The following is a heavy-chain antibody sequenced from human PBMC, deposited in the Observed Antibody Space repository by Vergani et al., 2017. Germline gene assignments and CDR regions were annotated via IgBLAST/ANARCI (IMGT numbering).Heavy chain of an antibody. Sequence: QVQLQQWGSGLFKPSETLSLTCAVYDGSFSGYYWGWIRKPPGKGLEWIGQNNHSGSTNYNPSLKSRVTILLDTSKNQFSLKLTSVTAADTAVYYCARGGEEWRDTGGHTTNNTWGQGTLVTVSS. J-gene: IGHJ4*03. CDR1: DGSFSGYY. D-gene: IGHD2-8*02. CDR2: NNHSGST. V-gene: IGHV4-34*01. CDR3: ARGGEEWRDTGGHTTNNT.